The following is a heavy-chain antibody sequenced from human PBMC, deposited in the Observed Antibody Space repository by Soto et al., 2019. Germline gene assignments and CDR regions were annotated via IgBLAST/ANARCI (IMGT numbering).Heavy chain of an antibody. V-gene: IGHV3-30*19. Sequence: QMQLVESGGGVVQPGGSLRLSCAASGFRFRNYGMHWIRQAPGKGLEWVSLILNDGSGEYYRDSVKGRFTISRDNSREAISLQTHSLRADDTARYDCVRDDDYVPSDLDMWGQGTMVSVSS. CDR1: GFRFRNYG. J-gene: IGHJ3*02. CDR3: VRDDDYVPSDLDM. D-gene: IGHD3-10*02. CDR2: ILNDGSGE.